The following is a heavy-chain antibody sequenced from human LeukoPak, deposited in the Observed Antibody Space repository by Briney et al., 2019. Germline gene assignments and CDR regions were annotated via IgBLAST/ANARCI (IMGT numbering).Heavy chain of an antibody. D-gene: IGHD5-24*01. V-gene: IGHV3-30*02. J-gene: IGHJ4*01. CDR3: AKESRVGYNEESYFNY. Sequence: TGGSLRLSCATSGFSFSDFDMQWVRQAPGQGLEWVAFIRSDGSNTYYGDSVKGRFTISRDNSKKILHLQMNSLRAEDTAVYYCAKESRVGYNEESYFNYWGQGTLVTVSS. CDR2: IRSDGSNT. CDR1: GFSFSDFD.